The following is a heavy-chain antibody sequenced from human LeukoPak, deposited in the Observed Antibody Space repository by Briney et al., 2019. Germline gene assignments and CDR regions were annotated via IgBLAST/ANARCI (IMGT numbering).Heavy chain of an antibody. J-gene: IGHJ4*02. V-gene: IGHV3-9*03. D-gene: IGHD2-2*01. Sequence: GTSLTLSCAASGFTFDDYAMHWVRQAPGKGLEWVSGISWNSGSIVYADSVKGRFTISRDRTKNSLYLQMNSLRAEDMALYYCARGNGCSTSGYVDYWGQGTLVTVSS. CDR2: ISWNSGSI. CDR1: GFTFDDYA. CDR3: ARGNGCSTSGYVDY.